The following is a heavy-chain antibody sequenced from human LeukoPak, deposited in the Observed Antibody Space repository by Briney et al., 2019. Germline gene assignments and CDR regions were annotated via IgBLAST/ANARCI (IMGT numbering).Heavy chain of an antibody. CDR3: AKDDHGGSGWRDYFDC. CDR2: ISGSGGST. J-gene: IGHJ4*02. CDR1: GFTSSNYA. D-gene: IGHD6-19*01. V-gene: IGHV3-23*01. Sequence: TRGSLRLACAASGFTSSNYAMSWVRQAPGKGLEWVSSISGSGGSTYYADSVKGRFTISRDSSKNTLYLQMNSLRAEDTAVYYCAKDDHGGSGWRDYFDCWGQGSLVTVSS.